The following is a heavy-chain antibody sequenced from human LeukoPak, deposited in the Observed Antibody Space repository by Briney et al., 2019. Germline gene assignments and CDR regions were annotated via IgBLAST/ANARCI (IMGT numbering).Heavy chain of an antibody. Sequence: GGSLRLSCAASGFTFSSYGMHWVRQAPGKGLEWVAVIWYDGSNKYYADSVKDRFTISRDNSKNTLYLQMNSLRAEDTAVYYCARDPDPYSSSWYLGWYFDLWGRGTLVTVSS. J-gene: IGHJ2*01. CDR3: ARDPDPYSSSWYLGWYFDL. CDR1: GFTFSSYG. CDR2: IWYDGSNK. V-gene: IGHV3-33*01. D-gene: IGHD6-13*01.